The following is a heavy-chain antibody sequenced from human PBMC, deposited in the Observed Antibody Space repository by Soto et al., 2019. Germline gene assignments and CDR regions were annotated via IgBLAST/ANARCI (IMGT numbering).Heavy chain of an antibody. D-gene: IGHD3-22*01. CDR2: ISAYNGNT. CDR1: AYTFTSYG. Sequence: SGEVSCKASAYTFTSYGISWVRQAPGQGLEWMGWISAYNGNTNYAQKLQGRVTMTTDTSTSTAYMELRSLRSDDTAVYYCARAVGYYYDSSGYYRPFDYWGQGTLVTVSS. V-gene: IGHV1-18*04. CDR3: ARAVGYYYDSSGYYRPFDY. J-gene: IGHJ4*02.